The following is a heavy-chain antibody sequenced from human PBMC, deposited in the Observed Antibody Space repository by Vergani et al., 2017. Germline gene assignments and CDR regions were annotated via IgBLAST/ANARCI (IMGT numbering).Heavy chain of an antibody. D-gene: IGHD2-2*03. V-gene: IGHV4-34*01. CDR1: GGSFSGYY. CDR2: INHSGST. Sequence: QVQLQQWGAGLLKPSETLSLTCAVYGGSFSGYYWSWIRQPPGKGLEWIGEINHSGSTNYNPSLKSRVTIPVDTSKNQFSLKLSSVTAADTAVYYCARGPGYCSSTSCYYFDYWGQGTLVTVFS. J-gene: IGHJ4*02. CDR3: ARGPGYCSSTSCYYFDY.